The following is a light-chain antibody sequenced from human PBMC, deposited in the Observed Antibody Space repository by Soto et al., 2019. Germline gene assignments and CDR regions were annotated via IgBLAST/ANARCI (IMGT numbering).Light chain of an antibody. Sequence: EIVMTQSPATLSVSQGERVTLSCRASQSVSSNLAWYQQKPGQAPRLLIYGASTRATGIPARFSGSGSGTEFTLTISSLQSEDFAVYYCQHYNNWPRTFGQGTKVEIK. CDR2: GAS. J-gene: IGKJ1*01. CDR1: QSVSSN. V-gene: IGKV3-15*01. CDR3: QHYNNWPRT.